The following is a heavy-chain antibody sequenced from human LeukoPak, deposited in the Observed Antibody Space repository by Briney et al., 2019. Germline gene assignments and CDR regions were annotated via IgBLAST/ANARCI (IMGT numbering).Heavy chain of an antibody. CDR1: GFTFSSYA. CDR3: AKMRDYYDPYYFDY. CDR2: ISGSGGST. Sequence: PGGSLRLSCAASGFTFSSYAMSWVRQAPGKGLEWVSTISGSGGSTYYADSVKGRFTISRDNSKNTLYLQMNSPRAEDTAIYYCAKMRDYYDPYYFDYWGQGTLVTVSS. V-gene: IGHV3-23*01. J-gene: IGHJ4*02. D-gene: IGHD3-22*01.